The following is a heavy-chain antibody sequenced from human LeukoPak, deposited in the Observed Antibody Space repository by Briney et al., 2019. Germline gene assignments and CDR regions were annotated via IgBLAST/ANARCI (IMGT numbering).Heavy chain of an antibody. V-gene: IGHV4-59*11. D-gene: IGHD3-22*01. Sequence: SQTLSLTCTVSGGSIGSHYWSWIRQPPGKGLEWIGYIYYSGTTNYNPSLKSRVTISVDTSKNQFSLKLSSVTAADTAVYYCARDYYDSRGEAFDIWGLGTMVTVSS. CDR2: IYYSGTT. CDR3: ARDYYDSRGEAFDI. CDR1: GGSIGSHY. J-gene: IGHJ3*02.